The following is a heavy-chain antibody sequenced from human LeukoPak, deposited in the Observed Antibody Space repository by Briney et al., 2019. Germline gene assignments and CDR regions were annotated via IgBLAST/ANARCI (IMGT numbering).Heavy chain of an antibody. J-gene: IGHJ3*01. Sequence: PGGSLRLSCAAPGFTVSSYGMTWVRQAPGKGLEWVSAFSATDGSAQYAESVRGRFTISRDNSKNSLYLQMNSLRDEDTAVYFCAKARIAAAGTGAFDVWGQGTMVTVSS. CDR2: FSATDGSA. CDR1: GFTVSSYG. V-gene: IGHV3-23*01. D-gene: IGHD6-13*01. CDR3: AKARIAAAGTGAFDV.